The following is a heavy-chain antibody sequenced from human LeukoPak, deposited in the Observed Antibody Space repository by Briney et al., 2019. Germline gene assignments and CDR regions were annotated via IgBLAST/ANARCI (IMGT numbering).Heavy chain of an antibody. CDR2: IYHSGST. D-gene: IGHD2-2*02. Sequence: SETLSLTCAVSGGSISSGGYSWSWIRQPPGKGLEWIGYIYHSGSTYYNPSLKSRVTISVDRSKNQFSLKLSSVTAADTAVYYCASLRPDIVVVPAAIDWFDPWGQGTLVTVSS. V-gene: IGHV4-30-2*01. CDR3: ASLRPDIVVVPAAIDWFDP. J-gene: IGHJ5*02. CDR1: GGSISSGGYS.